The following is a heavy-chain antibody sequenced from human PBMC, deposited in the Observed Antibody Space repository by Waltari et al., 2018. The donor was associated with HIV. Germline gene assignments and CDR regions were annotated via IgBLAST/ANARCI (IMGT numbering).Heavy chain of an antibody. D-gene: IGHD3-16*01. CDR3: VKERGPFNGFDI. J-gene: IGHJ3*02. Sequence: QVYLMESGGGVVQPGGSLKLSCAASGFTFSSYGMHWVRQAPGKGLGCVAVIWSDGYNKFYADSVRGRFTFSRDNSKYTLSLQMNSLRAEDTALYYCVKERGPFNGFDIWGQGTMVTVSS. CDR1: GFTFSSYG. CDR2: IWSDGYNK. V-gene: IGHV3-33*06.